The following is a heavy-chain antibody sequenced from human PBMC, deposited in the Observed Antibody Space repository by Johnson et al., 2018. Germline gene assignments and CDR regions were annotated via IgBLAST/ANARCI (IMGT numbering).Heavy chain of an antibody. V-gene: IGHV3-43D*03. Sequence: VQLQESGGVVVQPGGSLRLSCAASGFTFSSYAMHWVRQAPGKGLEWVSLISWDGGSTYYADSVKGRFTISRDNSKNPLYLQMNSLRAEDTALYYCAKDIGRRGAFDIWGQGTMVTVSS. CDR3: AKDIGRRGAFDI. D-gene: IGHD1-26*01. CDR2: ISWDGGST. J-gene: IGHJ3*02. CDR1: GFTFSSYA.